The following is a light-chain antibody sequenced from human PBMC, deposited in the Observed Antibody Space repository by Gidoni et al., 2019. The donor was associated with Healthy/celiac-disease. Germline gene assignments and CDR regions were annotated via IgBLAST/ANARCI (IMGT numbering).Light chain of an antibody. CDR2: QDD. V-gene: IGLV3-1*01. J-gene: IGLJ2*01. CDR1: KLGDKY. Sequence: SYELTQPPSASVSAGQTASITCSGDKLGDKYVCWYRQKPGQSPVLVIYQDDKRPSGIPERFSGSNSGNTATLTISGTQAMDEADYYCQAWDSSVVFGGGTKLTVL. CDR3: QAWDSSVV.